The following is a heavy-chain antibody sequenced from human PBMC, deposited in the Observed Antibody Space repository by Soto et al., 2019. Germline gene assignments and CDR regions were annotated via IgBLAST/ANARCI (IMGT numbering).Heavy chain of an antibody. CDR3: ERLYADKAMTVGD. CDR1: GGTFSSYD. CDR2: IIPIFGTA. Sequence: QVQLVQSGAEVKKPGSSVKVSCKASGGTFSSYDISWMRQAPGQGLEWMGGIIPIFGTADYAQKFPGRVTLTADKFTITADMVLSSLRSEDSAVYYCERLYADKAMTVGDWGQGTLDTVFS. V-gene: IGHV1-69*06. J-gene: IGHJ4*02. D-gene: IGHD5-18*01.